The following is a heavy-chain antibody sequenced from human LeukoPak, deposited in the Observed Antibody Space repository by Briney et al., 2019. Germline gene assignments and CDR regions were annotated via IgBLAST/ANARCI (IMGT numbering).Heavy chain of an antibody. CDR3: AKDNKYYYGSGSWIMDV. D-gene: IGHD3-10*01. V-gene: IGHV3-23*01. CDR1: GFTFSSYA. J-gene: IGHJ6*02. CDR2: ISGSGGST. Sequence: SGGSLRLSCAASGFTFSSYAMSWVRQAPGKGLEWVSAISGSGGSTYYADSVKSRFTISRDNSKNTLYLQMNSLGAEDTAVYYCAKDNKYYYGSGSWIMDVWGQGTTVTVSS.